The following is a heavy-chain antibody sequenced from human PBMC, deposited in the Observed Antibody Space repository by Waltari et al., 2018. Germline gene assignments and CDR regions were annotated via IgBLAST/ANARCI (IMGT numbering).Heavy chain of an antibody. CDR3: ARDLAYCGGDCYSSPFQH. D-gene: IGHD2-21*01. CDR2: ISSSSSYI. Sequence: EVQLVESGGGLVKPGGSLRLSCAASGFTFSSYIMNWVRQAPGKGLEWVSSISSSSSYIYYADSVKGRFTISRDNAKNSLYLQMNSLRAEDTAVYYCARDLAYCGGDCYSSPFQHWGQGTLVTVSS. J-gene: IGHJ1*01. CDR1: GFTFSSYI. V-gene: IGHV3-21*01.